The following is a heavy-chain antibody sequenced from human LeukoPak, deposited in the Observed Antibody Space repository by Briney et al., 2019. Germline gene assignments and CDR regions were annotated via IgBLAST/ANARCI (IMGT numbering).Heavy chain of an antibody. CDR1: GFTFSRYG. CDR3: AKNWGDFDY. Sequence: PGRSLRLSCAASGFTFSRYGMNWVRQAPGKGLEWVAVIWYDGSNKYYADSVKGRFTISRDNSKKTLYLHMNSLRAEDTAVYYCAKNWGDFDYWGQGTLVTVSS. V-gene: IGHV3-33*06. D-gene: IGHD7-27*01. J-gene: IGHJ4*02. CDR2: IWYDGSNK.